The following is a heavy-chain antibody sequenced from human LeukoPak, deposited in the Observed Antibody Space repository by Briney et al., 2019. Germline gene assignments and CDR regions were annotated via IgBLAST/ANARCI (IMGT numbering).Heavy chain of an antibody. CDR1: GYIFTGYY. D-gene: IGHD5-18*01. J-gene: IGHJ3*02. CDR3: ARESGYSYGYLSAFDI. CDR2: INPNSGGT. Sequence: ASVKVSCKASGYIFTGYYMHWVRQAPGQGLEWMGWINPNSGGTNYAQKFQGRVTMTRDTSISTAYMELSRLRSDDTAVYYCARESGYSYGYLSAFDIWGQGTMVTVSS. V-gene: IGHV1-2*02.